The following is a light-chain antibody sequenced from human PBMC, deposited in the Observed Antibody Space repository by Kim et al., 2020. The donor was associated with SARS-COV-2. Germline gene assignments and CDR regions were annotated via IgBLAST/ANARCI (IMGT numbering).Light chain of an antibody. CDR2: AAS. J-gene: IGKJ2*01. Sequence: SASVGDRFTITCRASQSISSYLNWYQQKPGKAPKLLIYAASSLQSGVPSRFSGSGSGTDFTLTISSLQPEDFATYYCQQSYSTPQTFGQGTKLEI. CDR1: QSISSY. V-gene: IGKV1-39*01. CDR3: QQSYSTPQT.